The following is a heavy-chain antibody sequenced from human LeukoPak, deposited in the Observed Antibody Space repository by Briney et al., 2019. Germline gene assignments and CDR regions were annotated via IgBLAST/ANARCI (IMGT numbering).Heavy chain of an antibody. Sequence: ASVKVSCKVSGYTLTELSMHWVRQAPGQGLEWMGGIIPIFGTANYAQKFQGRVTITADESTSTAYMELSSLRSEDTAVYYCARAHRQLERLGRYYFDYWGQGTLVTVSS. J-gene: IGHJ4*02. CDR3: ARAHRQLERLGRYYFDY. D-gene: IGHD1-1*01. CDR1: GYTLTELS. CDR2: IIPIFGTA. V-gene: IGHV1-69*13.